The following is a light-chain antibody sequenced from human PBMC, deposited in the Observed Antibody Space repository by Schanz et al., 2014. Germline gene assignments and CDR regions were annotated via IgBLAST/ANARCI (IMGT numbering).Light chain of an antibody. Sequence: QSVLTQPPSASGTPGQRVTISCSGSSSNIGSNTVNWYQQLPGTAPKLLIYSNNQRPSGVPDRFSGSKSGTSASLAISGLRSEDEADYYCAPWNDSLSGPGVFGGGTKVTV. V-gene: IGLV1-44*01. J-gene: IGLJ3*02. CDR2: SNN. CDR1: SSNIGSNT. CDR3: APWNDSLSGPGV.